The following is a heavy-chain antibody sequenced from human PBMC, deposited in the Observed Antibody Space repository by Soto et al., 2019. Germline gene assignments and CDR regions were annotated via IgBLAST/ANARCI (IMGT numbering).Heavy chain of an antibody. CDR3: ARAVTPYCGGDCPRFDP. CDR2: IIPIFGTA. CDR1: GGTFSSYA. J-gene: IGHJ5*02. D-gene: IGHD2-21*02. Sequence: GASVKVSCKASGGTFSSYAISWVRQAPGQGLEWMGGIIPIFGTANYAQKFQGRVTITADESTSTAYMELSSLRSEDTAVYYCARAVTPYCGGDCPRFDPWGQGTLVTVSS. V-gene: IGHV1-69*13.